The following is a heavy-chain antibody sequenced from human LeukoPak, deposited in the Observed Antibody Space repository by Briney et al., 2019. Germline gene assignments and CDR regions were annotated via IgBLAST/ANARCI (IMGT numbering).Heavy chain of an antibody. V-gene: IGHV3-15*01. Sequence: GGSLRLSCAASGITFSNAWMTWVRQAPGKGLEWVGRIKSKTNGGTTDYAAPVRGRFTISRDDSKNTLYLQLNSLKTEDTAVYYCTADRFSILYDYYYGMDVWGQGTTVAVS. J-gene: IGHJ6*02. CDR1: GITFSNAW. CDR3: TADRFSILYDYYYGMDV. CDR2: IKSKTNGGTT. D-gene: IGHD2-15*01.